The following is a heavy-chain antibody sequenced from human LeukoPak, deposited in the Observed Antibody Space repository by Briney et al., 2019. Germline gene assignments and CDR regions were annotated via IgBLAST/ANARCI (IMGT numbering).Heavy chain of an antibody. CDR2: INSDGSIT. CDR3: ARGGQLLAN. D-gene: IGHD6-19*01. V-gene: IGHV3-74*01. J-gene: IGHJ4*02. Sequence: SRGSLRLSCAASGFTFSSYWMHWVRQAPGKGLVWVSRINSDGSITTYADSVKGRFTISRDNAKNTLYLQMNSLRAEDTAVYYCARGGQLLANWGQGTLVTVSS. CDR1: GFTFSSYW.